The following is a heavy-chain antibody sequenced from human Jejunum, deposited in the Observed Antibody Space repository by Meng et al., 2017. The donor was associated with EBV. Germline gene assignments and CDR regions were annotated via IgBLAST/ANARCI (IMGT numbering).Heavy chain of an antibody. CDR3: TREWGADY. J-gene: IGHJ4*02. CDR1: GFTFSGHA. Sequence: QVPLVESGGGVVQPGRSLRLSCAASGFTFSGHAMQWVRQAPGKGLKWVALISNDGNNKYYADSVKGRFTISRDNSKNTLYLQMNSLRVDDMALYYCTREWGADYWGQGTLVTVSS. V-gene: IGHV3-30-3*01. CDR2: ISNDGNNK. D-gene: IGHD3-16*01.